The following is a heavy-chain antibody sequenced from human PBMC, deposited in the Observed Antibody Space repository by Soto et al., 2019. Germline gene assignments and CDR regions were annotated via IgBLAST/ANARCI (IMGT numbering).Heavy chain of an antibody. J-gene: IGHJ6*02. CDR3: ARDGDYYDSSGFQRDYHYYGMDV. D-gene: IGHD3-22*01. Sequence: QVQLVQSGAEVKKPGSSVKVSCQASGGSFSDYAISWVRQAPGQGLEWMGGIIPMLGIADNAQKFQGRVIITADEHTSTVYMELSSLRSEDTAVYYCARDGDYYDSSGFQRDYHYYGMDVWGQGTTVTVAS. CDR1: GGSFSDYA. V-gene: IGHV1-69*01. CDR2: IIPMLGIA.